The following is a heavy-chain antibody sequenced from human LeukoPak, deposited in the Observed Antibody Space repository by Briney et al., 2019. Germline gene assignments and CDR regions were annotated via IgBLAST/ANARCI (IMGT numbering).Heavy chain of an antibody. Sequence: SETLSLTRTVSGDSISSYYWSWIRQSPGKGLKWIGYIYYSGSTYNPSLESRVTISVDTSKNQFSLKLSSVTAADTAVYYCARHKSGAYQPQDSWGQGTLVTVSS. J-gene: IGHJ4*02. CDR2: IYYSGST. D-gene: IGHD1-14*01. CDR3: ARHKSGAYQPQDS. V-gene: IGHV4-59*08. CDR1: GDSISSYY.